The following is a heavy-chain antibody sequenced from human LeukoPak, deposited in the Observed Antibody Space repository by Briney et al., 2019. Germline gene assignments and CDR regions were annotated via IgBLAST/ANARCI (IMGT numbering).Heavy chain of an antibody. D-gene: IGHD1-26*01. J-gene: IGHJ4*02. CDR3: ARGMSFSGLTPQDY. CDR2: ISGSGGST. V-gene: IGHV3-23*01. CDR1: GFTFSNYG. Sequence: GGSLRLSCAASGFTFSNYGMHWVRQAPGKGLEWVSDISGSGGSTYYADSVKGRFTISRDNSKNTVYLQMNSLRAEDTAVYDCARGMSFSGLTPQDYWGQGTLVTVSS.